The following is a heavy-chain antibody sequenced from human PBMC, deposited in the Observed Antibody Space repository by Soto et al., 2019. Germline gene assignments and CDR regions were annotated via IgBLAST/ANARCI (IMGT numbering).Heavy chain of an antibody. D-gene: IGHD4-17*01. Sequence: EVQLVEAGGALVKPGGCLRLSCEASGITFINAWMSWVRQAPGKGLQWVGRIKNRADGGTTDYAAPVRGRFTISRDDSKNPLFLHMNSLEAEDIAVYYCTTDPGDYEDFWGQGTLVNGCS. CDR2: IKNRADGGTT. CDR3: TTDPGDYEDF. V-gene: IGHV3-15*02. CDR1: GITFINAW. J-gene: IGHJ4*02.